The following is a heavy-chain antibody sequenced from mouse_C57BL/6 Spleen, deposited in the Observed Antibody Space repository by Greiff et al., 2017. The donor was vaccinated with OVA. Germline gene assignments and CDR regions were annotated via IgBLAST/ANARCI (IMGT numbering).Heavy chain of an antibody. V-gene: IGHV1-80*01. CDR1: GYAFSSYW. D-gene: IGHD1-1*01. J-gene: IGHJ3*01. Sequence: LQESGASVKISCKASGYAFSSYWMNWVKQRPGKGLEWIGQIYPGDGDTNYNGKFKGKATLTADKSSSTAYMQLSSLTSEDSAVYFCARGDYYGSSYTWFAYWGQGTLVTVSA. CDR2: IYPGDGDT. CDR3: ARGDYYGSSYTWFAY.